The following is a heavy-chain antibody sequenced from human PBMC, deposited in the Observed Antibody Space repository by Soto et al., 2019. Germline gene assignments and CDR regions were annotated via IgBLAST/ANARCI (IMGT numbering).Heavy chain of an antibody. CDR2: IKNEGSST. J-gene: IGHJ5*02. V-gene: IGHV3-74*01. Sequence: GGSLRLSCAAPGLTFSSYWKHWVPQAPGKGLVRVSRIKNEGSSTSYADSVKGRFTISRDNAKNTLYLQMNSLRAEDTAVYYCARGHRSFDPWGQGTLVTAPQ. CDR1: GLTFSSYW. CDR3: ARGHRSFDP.